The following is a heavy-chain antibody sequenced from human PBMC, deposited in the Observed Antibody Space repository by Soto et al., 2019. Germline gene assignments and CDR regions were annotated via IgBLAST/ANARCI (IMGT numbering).Heavy chain of an antibody. Sequence: GGSLRLSCAASGFTFSSYGMHWVRQAPGKGLEWVAVIWYDGSNKYYADSVKGRFTISRDNSKNTLYLQMNSLRAEDTAVYYCARDGAFRSLHDAFDIWGQGTMVTVSS. CDR2: IWYDGSNK. CDR3: ARDGAFRSLHDAFDI. CDR1: GFTFSSYG. J-gene: IGHJ3*02. D-gene: IGHD1-26*01. V-gene: IGHV3-33*01.